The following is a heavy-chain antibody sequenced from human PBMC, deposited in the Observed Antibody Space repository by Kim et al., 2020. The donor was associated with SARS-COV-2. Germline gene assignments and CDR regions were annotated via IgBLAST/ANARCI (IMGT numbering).Heavy chain of an antibody. CDR3: AKLYITSWYGYFDV. J-gene: IGHJ2*01. D-gene: IGHD2-2*01. V-gene: IGHV4-34*01. CDR2: VSHSGST. Sequence: SETLSLTCAVNGGSFSAYSWGWVRQFPGQRLEWIGEVSHSGSTNYNPSLQSRVTILVDVSEHQVSLKLRSVPAADAAVYYCAKLYITSWYGYFDVWCRGTPVIVSS. CDR1: GGSFSAYS.